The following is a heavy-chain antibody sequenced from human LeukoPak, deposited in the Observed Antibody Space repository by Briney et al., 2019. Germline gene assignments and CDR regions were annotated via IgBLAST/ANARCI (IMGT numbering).Heavy chain of an antibody. CDR1: GGSFSGYY. J-gene: IGHJ4*02. V-gene: IGHV4-34*01. D-gene: IGHD5-18*01. Sequence: SETLSLTCAVYGGSFSGYYWSWIRQPPGKGLEWIGEINHSGSTNHNPSLKSRVTISVDTSKNQFSLKLSSVTAADTAVYYCAASRRYSYGYGGWGQGTLVTVSS. CDR3: AASRRYSYGYGG. CDR2: INHSGST.